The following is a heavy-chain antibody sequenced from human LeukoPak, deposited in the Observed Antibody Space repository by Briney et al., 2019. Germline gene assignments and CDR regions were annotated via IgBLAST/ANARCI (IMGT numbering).Heavy chain of an antibody. J-gene: IGHJ6*03. CDR3: ARDKRVAVAGTYIYYYYMDV. D-gene: IGHD6-19*01. CDR1: GDSISSGDYY. V-gene: IGHV4-39*07. Sequence: SETLSLTCTVSGDSISSGDYYWSWIRQPPGTGLEWIGSIYYSGSTYYNPSLKSRVTISVDTSKNQFSLKLSSLTAADTAVYYCARDKRVAVAGTYIYYYYMDVWGNGTTVTISS. CDR2: IYYSGST.